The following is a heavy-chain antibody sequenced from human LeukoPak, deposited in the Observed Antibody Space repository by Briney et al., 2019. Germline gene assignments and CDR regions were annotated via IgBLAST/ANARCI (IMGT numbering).Heavy chain of an antibody. D-gene: IGHD4-17*01. CDR2: INDSGRT. Sequence: SETLSLTCAVSGGSFSGYYWTWIRQAPGKGLEWTGEINDSGRTTYNSSLKSRVTISVDTSKNQFSLKLSSVTAADTAVYYCARPFYGDYFDYWGQGTLVTVSS. CDR1: GGSFSGYY. V-gene: IGHV4-34*01. J-gene: IGHJ4*02. CDR3: ARPFYGDYFDY.